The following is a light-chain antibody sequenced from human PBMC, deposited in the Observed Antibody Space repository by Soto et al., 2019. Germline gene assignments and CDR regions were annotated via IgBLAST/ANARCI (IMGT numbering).Light chain of an antibody. CDR3: TSYASGISHVV. CDR1: SSDIGGYDY. Sequence: QSALTQPASESGSPGQSITLSCTGTSSDIGGYDYVSWYQRHPGKAPKLIIYDVNNRPSGVSNRFSGSKSGNTASLTISGLQAEDEADYYCTSYASGISHVVFGGGTKLTVL. CDR2: DVN. J-gene: IGLJ2*01. V-gene: IGLV2-14*01.